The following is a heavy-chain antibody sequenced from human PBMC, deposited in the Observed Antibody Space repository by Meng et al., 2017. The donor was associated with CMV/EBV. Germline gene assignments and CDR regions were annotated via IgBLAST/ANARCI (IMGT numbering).Heavy chain of an antibody. J-gene: IGHJ5*02. CDR3: AKGPGENWFDP. Sequence: EVQLLESGGVVVQPGGSLRLSCAASGFTFDDYTRHWVRQAPGKGLEWVALISWDGGSTYYADSVKGRFTISRDNSKNSLYLQMNSLRTEDTALYYCAKGPGENWFDPWGQGTLVTVSS. CDR2: ISWDGGST. D-gene: IGHD3-10*01. CDR1: GFTFDDYT. V-gene: IGHV3-43*01.